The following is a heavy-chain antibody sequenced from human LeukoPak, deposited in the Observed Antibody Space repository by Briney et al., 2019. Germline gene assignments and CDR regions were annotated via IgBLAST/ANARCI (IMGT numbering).Heavy chain of an antibody. CDR2: IYHSGST. J-gene: IGHJ4*02. CDR3: ARARGSYYYFDY. Sequence: PSETLSLTCTVSGYSISSGYYWGWIRQPPGKGLEWIGSIYHSGSTYYNPSLKSRVTISVDTSKNQFSLKLCSVTAADTAVYYCARARGSYYYFDYWGQGTLVTVSS. CDR1: GYSISSGYY. D-gene: IGHD1-26*01. V-gene: IGHV4-38-2*02.